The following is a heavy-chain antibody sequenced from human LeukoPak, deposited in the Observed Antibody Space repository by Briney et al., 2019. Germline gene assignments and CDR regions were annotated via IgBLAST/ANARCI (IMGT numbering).Heavy chain of an antibody. CDR2: ISSSSSYT. V-gene: IGHV3-11*03. D-gene: IGHD6-13*01. CDR1: GIPFSDFY. Sequence: GGSLRLSCVVSGIPFSDFYMNWIRQAPGKGLEWISYISSSSSYTDYAESVKGRFTISRDNAKSALYLQMNDLRVEDTAVYYCAAGTAADYWGQGTLVIVSS. CDR3: AAGTAADY. J-gene: IGHJ4*02.